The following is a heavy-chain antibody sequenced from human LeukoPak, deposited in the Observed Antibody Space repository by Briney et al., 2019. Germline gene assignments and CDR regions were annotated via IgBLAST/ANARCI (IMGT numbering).Heavy chain of an antibody. D-gene: IGHD1-26*01. V-gene: IGHV3-53*01. CDR2: IYSDGNT. CDR1: GFTVSNNY. CDR3: AKDNSYSGSVY. Sequence: GGSLRLSCAASGFTVSNNYMSWVRQAPGKGLEWVSFIYSDGNTYYADSVKGRFTISRDNSKNTLYLQMNSLRAGDTAVYYCAKDNSYSGSVYWGQGTLVAVSS. J-gene: IGHJ4*02.